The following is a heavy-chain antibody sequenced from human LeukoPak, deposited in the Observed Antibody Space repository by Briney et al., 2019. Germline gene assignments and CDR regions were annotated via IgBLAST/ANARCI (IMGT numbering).Heavy chain of an antibody. CDR3: ARTLPPAYHGMDV. Sequence: PGGSLRLSCAASGFTFSSYRVNWVRHAPGKGLEWVSSISSSSSYIYYADSVKGRFTISRDHAKNSLYLQMNSLRAEDTDVYYCARTLPPAYHGMDVWGQGNPVTVSS. CDR1: GFTFSSYR. CDR2: ISSSSSYI. J-gene: IGHJ6*02. V-gene: IGHV3-21*01.